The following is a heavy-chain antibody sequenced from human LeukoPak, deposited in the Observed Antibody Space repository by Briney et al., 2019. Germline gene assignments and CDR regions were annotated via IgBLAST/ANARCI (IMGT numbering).Heavy chain of an antibody. Sequence: GGSLRLSCAASGFSFNIYWMSWVRQAPGKGLEWVANINHDGSEKYYVDSVKGRFTNSRDNAKNSLYLQMNSLRAEDTAVYYCTRNVCCRFDYWGQGTLVSVSS. CDR3: TRNVCCRFDY. V-gene: IGHV3-7*03. CDR1: GFSFNIYW. J-gene: IGHJ4*02. CDR2: INHDGSEK. D-gene: IGHD2-8*01.